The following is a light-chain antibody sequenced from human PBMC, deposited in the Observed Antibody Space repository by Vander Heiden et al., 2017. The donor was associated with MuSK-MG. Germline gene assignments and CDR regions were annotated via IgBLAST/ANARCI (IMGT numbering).Light chain of an antibody. J-gene: IGLJ2*01. Sequence: SSKIGSNTVDWYQQLPGRAPKLLIYRNNRRPSGVPDRFSGSKSGPSASLAISGLQAEDEADYYCAAWDDSLNGLVVFGGGTKLTVL. CDR3: AAWDDSLNGLVV. V-gene: IGLV1-44*01. CDR1: SSKIGSNT. CDR2: RNN.